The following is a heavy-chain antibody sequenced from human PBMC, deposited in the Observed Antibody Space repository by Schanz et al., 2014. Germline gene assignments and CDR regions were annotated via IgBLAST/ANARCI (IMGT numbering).Heavy chain of an antibody. CDR1: GFTFSDYA. J-gene: IGHJ6*02. Sequence: QAELVESGGGVVQPGGSLRLSCAASGFTFSDYALHWVRQAPGKGLEWVALISYDGGNKYYADSVKGRFTISRDNSKNTLYLQMNSLRAEDTAVYYCAREYKWNYNDYYDMDVWGQGTTVTVSS. D-gene: IGHD1-7*01. CDR3: AREYKWNYNDYYDMDV. V-gene: IGHV3-30*04. CDR2: ISYDGGNK.